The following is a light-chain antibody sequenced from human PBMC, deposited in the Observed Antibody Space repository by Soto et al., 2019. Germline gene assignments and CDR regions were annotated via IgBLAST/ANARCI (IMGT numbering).Light chain of an antibody. J-gene: IGKJ5*01. CDR3: QEYDGAPIT. V-gene: IGKV3-20*01. CDR1: QSIRSER. Sequence: EIVWTESPDTRSLSPGERATLSCRASQSIRSERLAWYQQKPGQAPRLVIFDASNRASGMPERFSGSGSGTDFTLTIARLEPEDFAVYYCQEYDGAPITFGLGTRLAIK. CDR2: DAS.